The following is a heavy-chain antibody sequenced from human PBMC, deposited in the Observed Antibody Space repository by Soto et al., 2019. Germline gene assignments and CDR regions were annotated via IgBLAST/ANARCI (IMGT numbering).Heavy chain of an antibody. CDR1: GGSVSSGSYY. CDR2: IYYSGST. J-gene: IGHJ6*02. CDR3: AREDYYYGMDV. V-gene: IGHV4-61*01. Sequence: SGTLSLTCTVSGGSVSSGSYYWSWIRQPPGKGLEWIGYIYYSGSTNYNPSLKSRVTISVDTSKNQFALKLSSVTAADTAVYYCAREDYYYGMDVWGQGTTVTVSS.